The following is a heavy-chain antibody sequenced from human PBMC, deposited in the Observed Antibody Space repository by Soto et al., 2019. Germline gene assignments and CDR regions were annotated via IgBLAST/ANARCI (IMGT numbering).Heavy chain of an antibody. V-gene: IGHV5-51*01. J-gene: IGHJ4*02. Sequence: PGESLKISCQGFGYSFTRYWIGWVRQMPGKGLEWMGIINPGDSHTRYSLSFEGQVTISADESIRTAYLQRRSLKASDTAIYYCARRVADSATGGYLDSWGQGTVVTVSS. D-gene: IGHD2-15*01. CDR2: INPGDSHT. CDR3: ARRVADSATGGYLDS. CDR1: GYSFTRYW.